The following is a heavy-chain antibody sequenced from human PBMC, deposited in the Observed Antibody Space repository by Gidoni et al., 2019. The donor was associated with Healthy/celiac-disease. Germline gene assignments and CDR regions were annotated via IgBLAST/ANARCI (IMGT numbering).Heavy chain of an antibody. CDR2: IWYDGSNK. CDR1: GFTFSSDG. Sequence: QVQLVESGGGVVQPGRSLRLSCAASGFTFSSDGMHWVRQAPGKGLEWVAVIWYDGSNKDYADSVKGRFTISRDNSKNTLYLQMNSLRAEDTAVYYCARDLDGGVGLEYNSDSFDYWGQGTLVTVSS. J-gene: IGHJ4*02. D-gene: IGHD1-1*01. V-gene: IGHV3-33*01. CDR3: ARDLDGGVGLEYNSDSFDY.